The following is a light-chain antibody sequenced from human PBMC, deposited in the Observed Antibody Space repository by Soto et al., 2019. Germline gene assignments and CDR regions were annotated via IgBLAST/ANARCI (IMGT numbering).Light chain of an antibody. CDR2: AAS. V-gene: IGKV1-9*01. J-gene: IGKJ4*01. Sequence: DIQMTQSPSTLSATVGDRVTITCRASQGISSSLAWYQQTPGKAPKFLIYAASTLQSGVPARFSGSGSGTDFTLTISSLQPEDFATYYCQQVNSYPLTFGGGTKWIS. CDR1: QGISSS. CDR3: QQVNSYPLT.